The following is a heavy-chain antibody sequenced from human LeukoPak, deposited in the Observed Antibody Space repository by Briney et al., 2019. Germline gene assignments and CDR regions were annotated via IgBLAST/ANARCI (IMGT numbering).Heavy chain of an antibody. V-gene: IGHV3-11*04. CDR2: ISSSGSTI. J-gene: IGHJ4*02. CDR1: GFTFSDYY. CDR3: ARDILTGYYDY. D-gene: IGHD3-9*01. Sequence: GGSLRLSXAASGFTFSDYYMSWIRQAPGKGLEWVSYISSSGSTIYYADSVKGRFTISRDNAKNSLYLQMNSLRAEDTAVYYCARDILTGYYDYWGQGTLVTVSS.